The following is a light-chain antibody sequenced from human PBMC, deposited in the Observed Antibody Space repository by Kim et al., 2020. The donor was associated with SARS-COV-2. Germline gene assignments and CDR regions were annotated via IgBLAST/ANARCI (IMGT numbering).Light chain of an antibody. CDR1: QSISNN. Sequence: DIQMTQSPSTLSASVGTRVTITCRASQSISNNLAWYQQKPGKAPKVLIYKASSLESGVPSRFSGSGSGTEFTLTISSLQPDDFATYYCQHYNGYPLTVGGGTKVEIK. CDR2: KAS. V-gene: IGKV1-5*03. CDR3: QHYNGYPLT. J-gene: IGKJ4*01.